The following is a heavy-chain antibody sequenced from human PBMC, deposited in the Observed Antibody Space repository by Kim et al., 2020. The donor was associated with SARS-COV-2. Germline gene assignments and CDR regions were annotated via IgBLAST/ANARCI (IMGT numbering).Heavy chain of an antibody. CDR3: ARGMGIAARPGCGSFDY. J-gene: IGHJ4*02. D-gene: IGHD6-6*01. CDR2: INHSGST. Sequence: SETLSLTCAVYGGSFSGYYWSWIRQPPGKGLEWIGEINHSGSTNYNPSLKSRVTISVDTSKNQFSLKLSSVTAADTAVYYCARGMGIAARPGCGSFDYWGQGTLVTVSS. CDR1: GGSFSGYY. V-gene: IGHV4-34*01.